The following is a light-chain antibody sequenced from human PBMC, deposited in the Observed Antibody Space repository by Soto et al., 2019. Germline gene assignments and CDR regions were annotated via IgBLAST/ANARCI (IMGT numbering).Light chain of an antibody. Sequence: DIQLTQSPSSLSASVGDRITITCQASRDIAHYLSWYQQKPGKAPQLLVYDASKLQTGVPSRFSGSASGTDFTFAISSLRPEDRATYFCQQYDDLPLTFGGGTKVEIK. J-gene: IGKJ4*01. CDR3: QQYDDLPLT. V-gene: IGKV1-33*01. CDR2: DAS. CDR1: RDIAHY.